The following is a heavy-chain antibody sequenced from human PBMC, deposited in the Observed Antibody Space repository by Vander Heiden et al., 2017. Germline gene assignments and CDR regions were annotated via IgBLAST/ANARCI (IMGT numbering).Heavy chain of an antibody. V-gene: IGHV4-39*01. Sequence: QLQLHESGPRLLKASETLSLTCTVSGASITNDGSNWGWVRPSPGKGLEYIGTIYYSGITNYSPSLRSRVAMSVDTSKSQFSLKVTSVTAADTAVYFCARHRTAAEIDLWGQGTLVTVSS. CDR2: IYYSGIT. CDR3: ARHRTAAEIDL. CDR1: GASITNDGSN. J-gene: IGHJ5*02. D-gene: IGHD6-13*01.